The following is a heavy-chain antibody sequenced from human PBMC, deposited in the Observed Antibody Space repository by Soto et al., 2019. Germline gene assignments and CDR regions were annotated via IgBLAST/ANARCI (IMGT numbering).Heavy chain of an antibody. CDR1: GGSISSYY. J-gene: IGHJ6*02. Sequence: ETLSLTCTVSGGSISSYYWSWIRQPPGKGLEWIGYIYYSGSTNYNPSLKSRVTISVDKSKNQFSLKLSSVTAADTAVYYCARVGDYYYYGMDVWGQGTTVTVSS. CDR2: IYYSGST. CDR3: ARVGDYYYYGMDV. V-gene: IGHV4-59*12.